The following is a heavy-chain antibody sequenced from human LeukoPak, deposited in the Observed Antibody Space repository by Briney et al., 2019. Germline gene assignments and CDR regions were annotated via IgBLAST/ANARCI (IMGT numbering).Heavy chain of an antibody. D-gene: IGHD2-2*01. V-gene: IGHV1-8*01. Sequence: ASVKVSCKASGYTFTSYDINWVRQATGQGLEWMRWMNPNSGNTGYAQKFQGRVTMTRNTSISTAYMELSSLRSEDTAVYYCARAPGPLGYYYGMDVWGQGTTVTVSS. CDR3: ARAPGPLGYYYGMDV. CDR1: GYTFTSYD. J-gene: IGHJ6*02. CDR2: MNPNSGNT.